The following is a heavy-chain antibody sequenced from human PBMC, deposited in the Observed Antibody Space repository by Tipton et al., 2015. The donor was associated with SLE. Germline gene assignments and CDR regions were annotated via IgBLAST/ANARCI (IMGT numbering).Heavy chain of an antibody. Sequence: TLSLTCTVSVGSISGHYWSWIRQPPGKGLEWIGYIFHSGNTIYNPSLQSRLTISVDTSKNQFSLRLTSVTAADTAVYYCARLEGGWFDPWGQGTLVTVSS. CDR2: IFHSGNT. J-gene: IGHJ5*02. D-gene: IGHD1-26*01. CDR1: VGSISGHY. V-gene: IGHV4-59*11. CDR3: ARLEGGWFDP.